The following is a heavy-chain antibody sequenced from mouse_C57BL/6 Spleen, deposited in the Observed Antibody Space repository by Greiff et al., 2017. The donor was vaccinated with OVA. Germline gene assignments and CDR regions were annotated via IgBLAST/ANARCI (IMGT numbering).Heavy chain of an antibody. Sequence: VQLQQLGAEFVKPGAPVKLSCKAFGYTFPSYWIPWVNQRPGRGLEWIGRIDLNSGDTKDNEKFKSKATLTVDKPSRTAYMQLSSLTAEESAVYYCARSENRDAMDYWGQGTSVTVSS. J-gene: IGHJ4*01. V-gene: IGHV1-72*01. CDR1: GYTFPSYW. D-gene: IGHD2-14*01. CDR3: ARSENRDAMDY. CDR2: IDLNSGDT.